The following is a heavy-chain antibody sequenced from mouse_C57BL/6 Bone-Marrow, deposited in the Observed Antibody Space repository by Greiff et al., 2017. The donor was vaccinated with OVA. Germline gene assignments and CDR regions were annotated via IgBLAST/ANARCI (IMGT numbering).Heavy chain of an antibody. J-gene: IGHJ1*03. V-gene: IGHV5-16*01. CDR1: GFTFSDYY. CDR3: ARDQGTTVVAWYFDV. Sequence: EVKLQESEGGLVQPGSSMKLSCTASGFTFSDYYMAWVRQVPEKGLEWVANINYDGSSTYYLDSLKSRFIISRDNAKNILYLQRSSLKSEDTATYYCARDQGTTVVAWYFDVWGTGTTVTVSS. CDR2: INYDGSST. D-gene: IGHD1-1*01.